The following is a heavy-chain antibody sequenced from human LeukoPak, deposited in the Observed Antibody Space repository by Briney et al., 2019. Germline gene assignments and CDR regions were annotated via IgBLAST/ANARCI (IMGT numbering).Heavy chain of an antibody. CDR2: IYYSGST. J-gene: IGHJ3*02. CDR1: GGSISSHY. Sequence: SETLSLTCTVSGGSISSHYWSWIRQPPGKGLEWIGYIYYSGSTNYNPSLKSRVTISVDTSKNQFSLKLSSVTAADTAVYYCARAHSKRDAFDIWGQGTVVTVSS. V-gene: IGHV4-59*11. D-gene: IGHD4-11*01. CDR3: ARAHSKRDAFDI.